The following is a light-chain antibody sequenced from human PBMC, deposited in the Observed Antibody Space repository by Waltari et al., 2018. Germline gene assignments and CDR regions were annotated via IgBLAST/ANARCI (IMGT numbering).Light chain of an antibody. J-gene: IGKJ4*01. V-gene: IGKV3-11*01. CDR3: QQRSNWPRLT. Sequence: PGERATLSCRASKSVSSYLAWYQQKPGQAPRLLIYDASNRATGIPARFSGSGSGTDFTLTISSLEPEDFAVYYCQQRSNWPRLTFGGGTKVEIK. CDR2: DAS. CDR1: KSVSSY.